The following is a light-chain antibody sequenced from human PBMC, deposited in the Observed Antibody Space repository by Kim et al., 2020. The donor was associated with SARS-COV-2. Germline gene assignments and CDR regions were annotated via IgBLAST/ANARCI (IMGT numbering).Light chain of an antibody. Sequence: QSALTQPASVSGSPGQSITISCTGSGSDVGSYNYVSWYQQHPGKAPRLMIYDVTYRPSGVSNRFSGSKSGNTASLTISGLQAEDEADYFCSSYTSTTTPYVFGAGTKVTVL. CDR2: DVT. V-gene: IGLV2-14*03. CDR1: GSDVGSYNY. J-gene: IGLJ1*01. CDR3: SSYTSTTTPYV.